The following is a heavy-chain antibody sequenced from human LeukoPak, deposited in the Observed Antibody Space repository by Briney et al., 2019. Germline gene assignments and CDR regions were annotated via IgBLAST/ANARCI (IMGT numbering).Heavy chain of an antibody. CDR2: LNPDTGST. J-gene: IGHJ4*02. V-gene: IGHV1-2*02. CDR3: AREDSTGYSSLDY. Sequence: ASVKVSCKASGYTFTGYYIHWVRQAPGQGLEWMGGLNPDTGSTNYAQKFQARVTMTRETSISTAYMELSRLRSDDTAVYYCAREDSTGYSSLDYWGQGTLVTVSS. D-gene: IGHD3-22*01. CDR1: GYTFTGYY.